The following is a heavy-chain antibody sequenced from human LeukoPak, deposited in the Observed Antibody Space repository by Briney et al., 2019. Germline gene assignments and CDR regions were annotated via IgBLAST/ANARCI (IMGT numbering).Heavy chain of an antibody. CDR3: ARGPPFDY. CDR2: IYTGGIT. CDR1: GDSISSEY. Sequence: SETLSLTCNVSGDSISSEYWSWIRQPPGKSLEWVGYIYTGGITNYNPSLKSRVTISVDTSKNQFSLRLTPVTAADTAMYYCARGPPFDYWGQGTLVAVSS. J-gene: IGHJ4*02. V-gene: IGHV4-4*09.